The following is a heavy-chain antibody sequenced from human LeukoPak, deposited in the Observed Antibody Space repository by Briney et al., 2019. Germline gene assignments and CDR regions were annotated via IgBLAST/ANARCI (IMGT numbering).Heavy chain of an antibody. D-gene: IGHD4-17*01. V-gene: IGHV1-69*06. Sequence: GASVKVSCKASGYTFTSYGISWVRQAPGQGLEWMGGIIPIFGTANYAQKFQGRVTITADKSTSTAYMELSSLRSEDTAVYYCARDRGASRYGDYAIGYWGQGTLVTVSS. CDR1: GYTFTSYG. CDR2: IIPIFGTA. J-gene: IGHJ4*02. CDR3: ARDRGASRYGDYAIGY.